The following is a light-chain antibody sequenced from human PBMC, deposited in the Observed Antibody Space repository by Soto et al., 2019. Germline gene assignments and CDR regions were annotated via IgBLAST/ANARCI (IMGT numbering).Light chain of an antibody. J-gene: IGKJ1*01. CDR3: QQYNHYWT. V-gene: IGKV1-5*01. CDR1: QNINAW. Sequence: DIHMTQSPSSLSVSVGDRVTITCRTSQNINAWLAWYQQRPGQAPKLLIYDASSLESGVPSRFSGSGSGTEFSLTISSLQPDDFATYYCQQYNHYWTFGQGTKVDIK. CDR2: DAS.